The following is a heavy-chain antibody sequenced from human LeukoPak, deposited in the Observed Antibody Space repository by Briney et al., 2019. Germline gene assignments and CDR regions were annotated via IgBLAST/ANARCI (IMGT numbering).Heavy chain of an antibody. Sequence: ASVKVSCKASGYTFTSYDINWVRQATGQGLEWMGWMNPNSGNTGYAQKFQGRVTMTRNTSISTAYMELSSLRSEDTAVYYCAREEGYSYGYPEGNYYYMDVWGKGTTVTVSS. J-gene: IGHJ6*03. V-gene: IGHV1-8*01. CDR3: AREEGYSYGYPEGNYYYMDV. CDR1: GYTFTSYD. D-gene: IGHD5-18*01. CDR2: MNPNSGNT.